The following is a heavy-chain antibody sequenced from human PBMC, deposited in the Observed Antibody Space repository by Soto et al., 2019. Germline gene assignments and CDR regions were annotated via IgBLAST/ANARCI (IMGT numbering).Heavy chain of an antibody. D-gene: IGHD3-10*01. Sequence: QLQLQESGSGLVKPSQTLSLTCTVSGVSITSGGHPWNWIRQPPGKGLEWIGYSFHNGNTFYNPSVASRVTISVDRSTNQFSLKLTSVTAADMAMYFCARGVNFYGSGSYGSEYWFDPWGQGTLVTVSS. J-gene: IGHJ5*02. V-gene: IGHV4-30-2*01. CDR2: SFHNGNT. CDR3: ARGVNFYGSGSYGSEYWFDP. CDR1: GVSITSGGHP.